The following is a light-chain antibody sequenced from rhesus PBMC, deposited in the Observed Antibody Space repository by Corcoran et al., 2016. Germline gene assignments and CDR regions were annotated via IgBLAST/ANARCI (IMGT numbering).Light chain of an antibody. CDR1: QGISSY. V-gene: IGKV1-28*03. CDR2: AAS. CDR3: LQHNSYPFT. Sequence: DIQMTQSPSSLSASVGDTVTITCRASQGISSYLNWFQQKPGKAPKLLIYAASSLESGVPSRFSGSGSGTDFTLTISRLQPEDFAVYYCLQHNSYPFTFGPGTKLDIK. J-gene: IGKJ3*01.